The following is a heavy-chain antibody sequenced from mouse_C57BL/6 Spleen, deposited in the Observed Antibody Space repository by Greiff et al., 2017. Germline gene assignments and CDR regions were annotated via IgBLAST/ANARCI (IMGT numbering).Heavy chain of an antibody. D-gene: IGHD1-1*01. J-gene: IGHJ2*01. CDR1: GYTFTSYT. CDR2: INPSSGYT. Sequence: QVQLQQSGAELARPGASVKMSCKASGYTFTSYTMHWVKQRPGQGLEWIGYINPSSGYTKYNQKFKDKATLTADKSSSTAYMQLSSLTSEDSAVYDCARGEAYYDFDYWGQGTTLTVSS. CDR3: ARGEAYYDFDY. V-gene: IGHV1-4*01.